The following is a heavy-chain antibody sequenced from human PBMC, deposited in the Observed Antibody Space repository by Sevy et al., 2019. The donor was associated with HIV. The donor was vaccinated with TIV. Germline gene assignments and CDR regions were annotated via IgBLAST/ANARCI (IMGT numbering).Heavy chain of an antibody. Sequence: SETLSLTCTVSGGSINSDHWNWIRQPPGKGLEWIGYVYYTGGTNYNPSLKNRVTISVDSTTNQFSLKLTSVTAADTAVYYCARRNDFDIWGQGTMVTVSS. V-gene: IGHV4-59*08. CDR3: ARRNDFDI. CDR1: GGSINSDH. CDR2: VYYTGGT. J-gene: IGHJ3*02.